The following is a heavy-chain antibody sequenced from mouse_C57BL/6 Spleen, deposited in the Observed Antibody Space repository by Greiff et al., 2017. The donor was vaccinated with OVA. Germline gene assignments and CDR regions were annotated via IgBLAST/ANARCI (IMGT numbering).Heavy chain of an antibody. Sequence: VHVKQSGTVLARPGASVKMSCKTSGYTFTSYWMHWVKQRPGQGLEWIGAIYPGNSDTSYNQKFKGKAKLTAVTSASTAYMELSSLTNEDSAVYYCTRAAYYSNYDYFDYWGQGTTLTVSS. D-gene: IGHD2-5*01. CDR1: GYTFTSYW. CDR2: IYPGNSDT. J-gene: IGHJ2*01. CDR3: TRAAYYSNYDYFDY. V-gene: IGHV1-5*01.